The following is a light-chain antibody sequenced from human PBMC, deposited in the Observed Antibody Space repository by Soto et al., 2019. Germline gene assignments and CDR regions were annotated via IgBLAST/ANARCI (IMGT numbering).Light chain of an antibody. CDR3: QQYNSWPPIT. V-gene: IGKV3-15*01. CDR2: DAS. CDR1: ESVSRN. Sequence: EIVMTQSPARLSMSPCDRATLSCRPSESVSRNLAWYQQKPGQAPRLLIYDASTRATGIPDRFSGGGSGTEFTLTISSLQSEDFVVYYCQQYNSWPPITFGQGTRLEIK. J-gene: IGKJ5*01.